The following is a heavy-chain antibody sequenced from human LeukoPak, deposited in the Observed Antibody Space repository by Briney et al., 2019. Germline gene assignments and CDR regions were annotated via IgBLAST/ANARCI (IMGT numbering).Heavy chain of an antibody. CDR1: EFTFSSYA. D-gene: IGHD6-13*01. Sequence: PGGSLRHSCAASEFTFSSYAMNWVRQAPGKGLEWVSAITARGSTYYADSVKGRFTISRDNSKNTLFLQMNSLRAADTAIYYCAKRGAAAATWLDYWGQGTLVTVSS. CDR2: ITARGST. CDR3: AKRGAAAATWLDY. J-gene: IGHJ4*02. V-gene: IGHV3-23*01.